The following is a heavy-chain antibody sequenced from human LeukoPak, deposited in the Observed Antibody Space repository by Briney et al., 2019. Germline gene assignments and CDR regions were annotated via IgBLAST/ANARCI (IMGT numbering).Heavy chain of an antibody. CDR2: IYTSGST. CDR1: GGSISSGSYY. D-gene: IGHD3-10*01. J-gene: IGHJ4*02. V-gene: IGHV4-61*02. Sequence: SQTLSLTCTVSGGSISSGSYYWSWIRQPAGKGLEWIGRIYTSGSTNYNPSLKSRVTISVDTSKNQFSLKLSSVTAADTAVYYCARDQHGFGDYFDYWGQGTLVTVSS. CDR3: ARDQHGFGDYFDY.